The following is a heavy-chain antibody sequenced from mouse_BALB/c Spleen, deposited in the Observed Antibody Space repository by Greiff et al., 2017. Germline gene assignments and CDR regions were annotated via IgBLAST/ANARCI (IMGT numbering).Heavy chain of an antibody. CDR1: GFTFSSYG. V-gene: IGHV5-6*01. J-gene: IGHJ4*01. Sequence: EVKLMESGGDLVKPGGSLKLSCAASGFTFSSYGMSWVRQTPDKRLEWVATISSGGSYTYYPDSVKGRFTISRDNAKNTLYLQMSSLKSEDTAMYYCARHGDYGSSSYAMDYWGQGTSVTVSS. CDR2: ISSGGSYT. D-gene: IGHD1-1*01. CDR3: ARHGDYGSSSYAMDY.